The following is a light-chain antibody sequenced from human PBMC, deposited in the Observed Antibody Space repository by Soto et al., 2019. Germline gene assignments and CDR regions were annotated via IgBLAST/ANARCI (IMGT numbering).Light chain of an antibody. CDR1: QGIRSW. CDR3: KQANSFVT. CDR2: AAS. J-gene: IGKJ3*01. Sequence: DIQLTQSPSSVSASVGDRVPFTCRASQGIRSWLSWYQQKPERAPQLLIYAASSLQRRVPSRFSSSGSGTDFTLRISSLQPEDFATYYCKQANSFVTFGPGTTVEIK. V-gene: IGKV1D-12*01.